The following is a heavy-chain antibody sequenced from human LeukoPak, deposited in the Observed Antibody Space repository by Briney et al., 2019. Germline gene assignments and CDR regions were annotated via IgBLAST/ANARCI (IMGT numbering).Heavy chain of an antibody. J-gene: IGHJ5*02. CDR2: IIPIFGTA. Sequence: VASVKVSCKASGGIFSSYAISWVRQTPGQGLEWMGRIIPIFGTANYAQKFQGRVTITTDESTSTAYMELSSLRSEDTAVYYCARLAALGDWFDPWGQGTLVTVSS. V-gene: IGHV1-69*05. CDR1: GGIFSSYA. D-gene: IGHD6-6*01. CDR3: ARLAALGDWFDP.